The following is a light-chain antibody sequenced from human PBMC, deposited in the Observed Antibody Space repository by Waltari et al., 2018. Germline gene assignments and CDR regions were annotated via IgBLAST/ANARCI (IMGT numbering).Light chain of an antibody. Sequence: QSALTQPASVFGSPGQSTTISCTGNSSDVGAYNYVSWYQQHPGKAPKLKIFDVSNRPAVFSNRFSDSKSGNTAALTISGLQAEDEADYYCSSDISSSTLELFGGGTSLTVL. CDR1: SSDVGAYNY. CDR3: SSDISSSTLEL. V-gene: IGLV2-14*03. J-gene: IGLJ2*01. CDR2: DVS.